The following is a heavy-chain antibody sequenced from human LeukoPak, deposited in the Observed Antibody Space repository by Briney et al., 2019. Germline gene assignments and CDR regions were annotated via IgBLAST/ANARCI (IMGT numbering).Heavy chain of an antibody. V-gene: IGHV5-51*01. CDR3: AKTRDGFLSGAFDI. CDR1: GYSFTSYW. D-gene: IGHD5-24*01. CDR2: IYPGDSDT. Sequence: GASLKISFKGSGYSFTSYWIGWVRQMPGKGLEWMGIIYPGDSDTRYSPTFQGQVTISGDKSIRTAYLQWSSLKASDTAIYYCAKTRDGFLSGAFDIWGQGTMVTVSS. J-gene: IGHJ3*02.